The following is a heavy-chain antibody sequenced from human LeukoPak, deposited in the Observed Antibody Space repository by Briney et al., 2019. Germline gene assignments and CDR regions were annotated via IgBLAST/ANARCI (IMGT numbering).Heavy chain of an antibody. D-gene: IGHD5-24*01. J-gene: IGHJ4*02. CDR2: IRADGNSP. CDR1: GFTFNNFG. CDR3: ARDSTRWLQLDSFDS. V-gene: IGHV3-23*01. Sequence: PGGSLRLSCAASGFTFNNFGMSWVRQAPGKGLGWLAGIRADGNSPYYADSMKGRFAISRDNSKNMVYLQMNSLRVEDTAVYYCARDSTRWLQLDSFDSWGQGILVTVSS.